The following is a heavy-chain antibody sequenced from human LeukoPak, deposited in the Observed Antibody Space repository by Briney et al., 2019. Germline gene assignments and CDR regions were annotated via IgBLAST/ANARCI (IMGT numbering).Heavy chain of an antibody. J-gene: IGHJ4*02. CDR1: GFTFSSYG. CDR2: ISESGGST. V-gene: IGHV3-23*01. Sequence: PGGSLRLSCVASGFTFSSYGMSWVRQAPGKGLEWVSAISESGGSTYYVDSVKGRFTISRDNSKNTLYLQMNSQRAEDTAVYYCAKGRQPYYFDYWGQGTLVTVSS. CDR3: AKGRQPYYFDY.